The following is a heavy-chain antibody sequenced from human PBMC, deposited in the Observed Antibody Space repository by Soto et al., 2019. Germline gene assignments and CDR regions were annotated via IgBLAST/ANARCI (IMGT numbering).Heavy chain of an antibody. CDR2: IYPGDSDT. Sequence: LGESLKISCKGSGYSFTSYWIGWVRQMPGKGLEWMGIIYPGDSDTRYSPSFQGQVTISADKSISTAYLQWSSLKASDTAMDYCERHIWVRGVTFAFDIWGQGKMVTV. CDR1: GYSFTSYW. D-gene: IGHD3-10*01. J-gene: IGHJ3*02. CDR3: ERHIWVRGVTFAFDI. V-gene: IGHV5-51*01.